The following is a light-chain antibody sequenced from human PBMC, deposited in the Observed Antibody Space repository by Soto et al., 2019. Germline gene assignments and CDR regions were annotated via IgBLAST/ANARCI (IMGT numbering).Light chain of an antibody. CDR3: QQSYSTPPLT. J-gene: IGKJ4*01. Sequence: DIQMTQSPSSLSASVGDRVTITCRASQSISSYLNWYQQKPGKAPKLLIYAASSLQSGVPSRFSASGSGTDFTLTIISLQPEDFATYYCQQSYSTPPLTFGGGTKVEIK. V-gene: IGKV1-39*01. CDR1: QSISSY. CDR2: AAS.